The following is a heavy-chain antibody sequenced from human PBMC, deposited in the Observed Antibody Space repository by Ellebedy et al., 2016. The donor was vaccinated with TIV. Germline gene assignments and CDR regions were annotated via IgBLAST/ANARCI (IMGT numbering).Heavy chain of an antibody. CDR1: GYTFTSYG. Sequence: ASVKVSXKASGYTFTSYGISWVRQAPGQGLEWMRWISAYNGNTNYAQKLQGRVTMTTDTSTSTAYMELRSLRSDDTAVYYCARDYYDSSGYYFPGYWGQGTLVTVSS. D-gene: IGHD3-22*01. V-gene: IGHV1-18*04. CDR3: ARDYYDSSGYYFPGY. J-gene: IGHJ4*02. CDR2: ISAYNGNT.